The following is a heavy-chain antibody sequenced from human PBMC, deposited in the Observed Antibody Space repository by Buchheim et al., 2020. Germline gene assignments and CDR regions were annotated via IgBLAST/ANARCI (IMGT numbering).Heavy chain of an antibody. CDR2: ISYDGSNK. D-gene: IGHD3-22*01. Sequence: QVQLVESGGGVVQPGRSLRLSCAASGFTFSSYGMHWVRQAPGKGLEWVAVISYDGSNKYYADYVKGRFNISRDNSKNTLYLQMNSLRAEDTAVYYCAKVSYDSSGYVDYWGQGTL. CDR3: AKVSYDSSGYVDY. J-gene: IGHJ4*02. CDR1: GFTFSSYG. V-gene: IGHV3-30*18.